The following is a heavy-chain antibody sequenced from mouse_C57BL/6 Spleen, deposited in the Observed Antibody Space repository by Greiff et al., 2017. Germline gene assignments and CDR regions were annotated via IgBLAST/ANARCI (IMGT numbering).Heavy chain of an antibody. Sequence: QVQLKESGAELVRPGTSVKVSCKASGYAFTNYLIEWVKQRPGQGLEWIGVINPGSGGTNYNEKFKGKATLTADKSSSTAYMQLSSLTSEDSAVYFCAREITTPYYVDYWGQGTTLTVSS. J-gene: IGHJ2*01. CDR2: INPGSGGT. CDR3: AREITTPYYVDY. D-gene: IGHD2-4*01. V-gene: IGHV1-54*01. CDR1: GYAFTNYL.